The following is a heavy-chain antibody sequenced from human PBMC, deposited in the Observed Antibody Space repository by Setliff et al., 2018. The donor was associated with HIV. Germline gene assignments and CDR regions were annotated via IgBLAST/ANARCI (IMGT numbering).Heavy chain of an antibody. Sequence: SETLSLTCSVSGVSINRTDHYWGWIRQSPGKRLEWIGSVSQSGSTYYNPSLKSQITISVDRSKNLFSLKLISVTAADQGVYYCARVPVAGANWFDPWGLGTLVTVSS. D-gene: IGHD2-21*01. CDR3: ARVPVAGANWFDP. CDR2: VSQSGST. J-gene: IGHJ5*02. CDR1: GVSINRTDHY. V-gene: IGHV4-39*01.